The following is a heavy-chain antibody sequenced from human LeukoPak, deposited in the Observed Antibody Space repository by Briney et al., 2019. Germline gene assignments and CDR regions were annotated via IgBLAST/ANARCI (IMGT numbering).Heavy chain of an antibody. Sequence: GGSLRLSCAASGCTFSSYAMSWVRQAPGKGLEWVSSVSGSGGSTYYADSVKGRFTISRDNSKSTLFLQMSSLRAEDTAVYYCAKSSYYDSSGYYREYYFDYWGQGTLVTVSS. CDR3: AKSSYYDSSGYYREYYFDY. V-gene: IGHV3-23*01. D-gene: IGHD3-22*01. CDR2: VSGSGGST. CDR1: GCTFSSYA. J-gene: IGHJ4*02.